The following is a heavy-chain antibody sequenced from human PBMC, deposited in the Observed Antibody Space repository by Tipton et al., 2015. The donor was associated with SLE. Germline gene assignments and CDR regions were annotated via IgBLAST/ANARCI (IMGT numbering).Heavy chain of an antibody. J-gene: IGHJ5*02. D-gene: IGHD5-24*01. Sequence: LRLSCAVYGGSFSGYYWSWIRQPPGKGLEWIGEINHSGSTNYNPSHKSRVTISVDTSKNQFSLKLSSVTAADTAVYYYARGREDGKGSYWLGPWGQGTLVSVTS. CDR3: ARGREDGKGSYWLGP. CDR2: INHSGST. V-gene: IGHV4-34*01. CDR1: GGSFSGYY.